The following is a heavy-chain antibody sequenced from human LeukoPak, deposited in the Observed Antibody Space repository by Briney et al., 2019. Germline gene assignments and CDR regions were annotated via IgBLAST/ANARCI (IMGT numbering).Heavy chain of an antibody. D-gene: IGHD2-21*02. CDR1: GFTFSSYG. V-gene: IGHV3-30*02. CDR3: AKGLRLYLDAFDI. CDR2: IRYDGSNK. J-gene: IGHJ3*02. Sequence: GGSLRLSCAASGFTFSSYGMHWVRQAPGKWLEWVAFIRYDGSNKYYADSVKGRFTISRDNSKNTLYLQMNSLRAEDTAVYYCAKGLRLYLDAFDIWGQGTMVTVSS.